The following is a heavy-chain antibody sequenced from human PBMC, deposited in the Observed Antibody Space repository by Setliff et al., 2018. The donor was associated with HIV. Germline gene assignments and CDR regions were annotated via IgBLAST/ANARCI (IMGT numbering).Heavy chain of an antibody. D-gene: IGHD1-26*01. CDR2: IYPGDSDT. CDR3: ARLPSSREGVDYYYYYMDV. Sequence: PGESLKISCKGSGYSFTSYWIGWVRQMPGKGLEWMGIIYPGDSDTRYSPSFQGQVTISADKSISTAYLQWSSLKASDTAMYYCARLPSSREGVDYYYYYMDVWGKGTTGTAP. J-gene: IGHJ6*03. V-gene: IGHV5-51*01. CDR1: GYSFTSYW.